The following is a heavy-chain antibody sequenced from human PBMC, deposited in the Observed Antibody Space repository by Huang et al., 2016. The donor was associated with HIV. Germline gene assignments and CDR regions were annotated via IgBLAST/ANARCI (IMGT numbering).Heavy chain of an antibody. CDR2: IYSDDST. V-gene: IGHV3-53*01. J-gene: IGHJ4*02. D-gene: IGHD1-26*01. CDR3: AAQWELRGGVDF. Sequence: EVQLVESGGGLIQPGGSLRLSCAAAGFTVSSNYMSWVRQAPGKGLEWVSVIYSDDSTYFADSVKGRFTISRDNSKNTLYLKMNSLRAEDTAVYYCAAQWELRGGVDFWGQGTLVTVSS. CDR1: GFTVSSNY.